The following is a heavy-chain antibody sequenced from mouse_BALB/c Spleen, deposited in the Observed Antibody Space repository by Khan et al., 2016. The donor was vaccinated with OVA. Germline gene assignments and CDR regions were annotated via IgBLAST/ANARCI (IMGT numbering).Heavy chain of an antibody. D-gene: IGHD1-1*02. V-gene: IGHV1S137*01. CDR2: ISTNYGDA. CDR3: VRGGKFAY. J-gene: IGHJ3*01. Sequence: QVQLKQSGAELVRPGVSVKISCKASGYTFTDYAMHWVKQRHAKSLEGIGVISTNYGDADYNQKFQGKASRTVDRYSSTVYMELARLTSEHSAIYYCVRGGKFAYWGQGTLVTVSA. CDR1: GYTFTDYA.